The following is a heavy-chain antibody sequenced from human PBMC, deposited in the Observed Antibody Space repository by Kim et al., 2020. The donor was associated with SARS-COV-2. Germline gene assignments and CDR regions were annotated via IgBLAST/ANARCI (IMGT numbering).Heavy chain of an antibody. CDR1: GFTFSNYA. CDR2: ISHTGAST. J-gene: IGHJ4*02. CDR3: AKNGRLGVIDS. Sequence: GGSLILSCTASGFTFSNYAMTWVRHVAGEGLQWISSISHTGASTHSADSLKGRFTISRDNSESTVFLQMDRLAAEDTGIYYCAKNGRLGVIDSWGQGTLVTVSS. V-gene: IGHV3-23*01. D-gene: IGHD7-27*01.